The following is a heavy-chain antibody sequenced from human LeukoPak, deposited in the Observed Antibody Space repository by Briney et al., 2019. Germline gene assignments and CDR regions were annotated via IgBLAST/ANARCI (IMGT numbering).Heavy chain of an antibody. Sequence: VASVKVSCKASGGTFSTYAITWVRQAPGQGLEWMGRIIPILGIANYAQKFQGRVTITADKSTSTAYMELSSLRSEDTAVYYCASEFYDSSGYPYYWGQGTLVTVSS. CDR3: ASEFYDSSGYPYY. CDR1: GGTFSTYA. CDR2: IIPILGIA. J-gene: IGHJ4*02. V-gene: IGHV1-69*04. D-gene: IGHD3-22*01.